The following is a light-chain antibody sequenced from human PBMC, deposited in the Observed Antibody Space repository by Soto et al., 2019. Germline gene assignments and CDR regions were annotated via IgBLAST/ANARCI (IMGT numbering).Light chain of an antibody. Sequence: VFTLTRSALSLSPEQPATLSGITSQRVGSTYLAWYQQKPGQPPRLLIHGASSRASGIPDRFSGSGSGTDFTLTISRLQPEDFAVYYCQQYASTRWTFGQGSMVDIK. CDR2: GAS. V-gene: IGKV3-20*01. J-gene: IGKJ1*01. CDR3: QQYASTRWT. CDR1: QRVGSTY.